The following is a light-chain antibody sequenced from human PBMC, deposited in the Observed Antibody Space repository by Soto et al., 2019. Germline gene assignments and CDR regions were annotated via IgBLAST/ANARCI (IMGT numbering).Light chain of an antibody. CDR2: DAF. Sequence: DIQMTQSPSTLSASVGDRGTITCRASQSISYWLAWYQQKPGKAPKLLINDAFGLESGAPSRFSGSGSGREFTLTTSILQPDDFLPYYCHQYNSYSQTFGQGAKVDNK. CDR1: QSISYW. J-gene: IGKJ1*01. CDR3: HQYNSYSQT. V-gene: IGKV1-5*01.